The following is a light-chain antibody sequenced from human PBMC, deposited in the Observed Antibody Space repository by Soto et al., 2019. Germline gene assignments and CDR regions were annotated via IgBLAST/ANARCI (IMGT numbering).Light chain of an antibody. J-gene: IGLJ2*01. CDR1: SPDFG. CDR2: EVS. Sequence: QSVLTQPASVSGSPGQSITISCSGISPDFGVSWYQHFPGKAPKLLIFEVSNRPSGVSTRFSGSKSGNMAFLTISGLQSEDEGLYHCSSYSSTTTPFGGGTQLTVL. CDR3: SSYSSTTTP. V-gene: IGLV2-14*01.